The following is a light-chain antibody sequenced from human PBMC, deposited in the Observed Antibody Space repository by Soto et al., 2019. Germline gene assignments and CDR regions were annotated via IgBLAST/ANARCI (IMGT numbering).Light chain of an antibody. J-gene: IGLJ2*01. CDR2: AVT. CDR3: SSYTSTNSVI. Sequence: QSALTQPDSVSGSLGQSITISCTGSSSDVGDYEYVSWYQQHPDKAPKLIIYAVTNRPSGVSNRFSGSKSGNTASLSISGLQAEDEADYYCSSYTSTNSVIFGGGTKVTVL. CDR1: SSDVGDYEY. V-gene: IGLV2-14*01.